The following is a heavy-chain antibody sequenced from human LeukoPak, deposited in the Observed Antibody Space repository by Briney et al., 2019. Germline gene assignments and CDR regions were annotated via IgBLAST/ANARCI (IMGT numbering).Heavy chain of an antibody. CDR3: AKEGCGGDCYTMDWYFDL. J-gene: IGHJ2*01. Sequence: PGGSLRLSCAASGFTFSSYAMSWVRQAPGKGLEWVSAISGSGGSTYYADSVKGRFTISRDNSKNTLYLQMNSLRAEDTAVYYCAKEGCGGDCYTMDWYFDLWGRGTLVTVSS. CDR2: ISGSGGST. V-gene: IGHV3-23*01. D-gene: IGHD2-21*02. CDR1: GFTFSSYA.